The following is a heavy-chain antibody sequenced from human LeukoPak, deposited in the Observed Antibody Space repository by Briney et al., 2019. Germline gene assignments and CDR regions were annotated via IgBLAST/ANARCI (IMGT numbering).Heavy chain of an antibody. J-gene: IGHJ5*02. CDR3: ARVKYSYGFGDWFDP. CDR1: GFTVSSNY. D-gene: IGHD5-18*01. Sequence: GGSLRLSCAASGFTVSSNYMSWVRQAPGKGLEWVSDIYSGGSTYYADSVKGRFTISRDNSKNTLYLQMNSLRAEDTAVYYCARVKYSYGFGDWFDPWGQGTLVTVSS. CDR2: IYSGGST. V-gene: IGHV3-53*01.